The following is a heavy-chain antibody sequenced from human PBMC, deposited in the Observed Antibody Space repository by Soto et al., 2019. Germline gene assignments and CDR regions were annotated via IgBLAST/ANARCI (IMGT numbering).Heavy chain of an antibody. CDR1: GASISSYY. CDR2: IYNSGRA. V-gene: IGHV4-59*08. Sequence: SETLSLTCTVSGASISSYYWSWIRQPPGKGLEWIGYIYNSGRANYNPSLKSRVTISVDTSKNQFSLKLSSVTAADTAVYYCARHWYSSSPFDYWGQGTLVTVSS. D-gene: IGHD6-13*01. CDR3: ARHWYSSSPFDY. J-gene: IGHJ4*02.